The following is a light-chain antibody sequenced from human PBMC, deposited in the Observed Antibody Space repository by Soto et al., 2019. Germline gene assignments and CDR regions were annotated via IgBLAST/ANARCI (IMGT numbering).Light chain of an antibody. CDR2: DAS. V-gene: IGKV1-5*01. J-gene: IGKJ1*01. CDR1: QSISSW. Sequence: DIQMTQPPSTLSASVGDRVTITCRASQSISSWLAWYQQKPGKAPKLLIYDASSLESGVPSRFSGSGSGTEFTLTISSLQPDDFATSYCQQYNSYAWTFGQGTKV. CDR3: QQYNSYAWT.